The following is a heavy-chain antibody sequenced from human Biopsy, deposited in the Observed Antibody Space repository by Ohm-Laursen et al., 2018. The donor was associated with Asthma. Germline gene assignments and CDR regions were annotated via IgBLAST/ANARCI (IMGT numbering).Heavy chain of an antibody. V-gene: IGHV3-30*18. D-gene: IGHD5-12*01. CDR1: GFMFRSFG. Sequence: SLRLSCTASGFMFRSFGMHWVRQAQGKGLEWVAVMSYDGNHKFYEDSVMGRFTISRDNSKNTLYLQMNSLRTEDTAVYYCAKRRGYSGHDNDYWGQGTLVNVSS. CDR2: MSYDGNHK. J-gene: IGHJ4*02. CDR3: AKRRGYSGHDNDY.